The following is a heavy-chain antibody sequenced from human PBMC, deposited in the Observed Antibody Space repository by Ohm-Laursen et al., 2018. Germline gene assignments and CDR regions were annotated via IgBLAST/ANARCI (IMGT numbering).Heavy chain of an antibody. CDR2: IRNKAKSYTT. Sequence: SLRLSCAASGFTFSSYGMHWVRQAPGKGLEWVGRIRNKAKSYTTEYAASVKGRFTISRDDPKNSLYLQMNSLKTEDTAVYYCARDVGAFDVWGHGTMVTVSS. J-gene: IGHJ3*01. V-gene: IGHV3-72*01. CDR1: GFTFSSYG. CDR3: ARDVGAFDV.